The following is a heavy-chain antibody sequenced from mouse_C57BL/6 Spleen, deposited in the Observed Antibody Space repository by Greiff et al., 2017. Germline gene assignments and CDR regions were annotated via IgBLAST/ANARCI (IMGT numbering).Heavy chain of an antibody. Sequence: QVQLKQSGPELVKPGASVKISCKASGYAFSSSWMNWVKQRPGKGLEWIGRIYPGDGDTNYTGKFKGKATLTADKSSSTAYMQLSSLTSEDSAVYFCARGGYYGNGAMDYWGQGTSVTVSS. J-gene: IGHJ4*01. CDR1: GYAFSSSW. CDR2: IYPGDGDT. D-gene: IGHD2-1*01. V-gene: IGHV1-82*01. CDR3: ARGGYYGNGAMDY.